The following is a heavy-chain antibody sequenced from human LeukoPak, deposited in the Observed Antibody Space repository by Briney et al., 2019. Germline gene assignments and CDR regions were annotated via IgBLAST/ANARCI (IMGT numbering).Heavy chain of an antibody. D-gene: IGHD5-18*01. CDR1: GFTYSSYS. Sequence: KPGGSLRLSCAASGFTYSSYSMNWVRPAPGKGLEWVSSFSSSSGYIYYADSVKGRFTISRDNAKNSLYLQMNSLRCEDTAVYYCAREYSYGYPLDYWGQGTLVTVSS. CDR3: AREYSYGYPLDY. CDR2: FSSSSGYI. V-gene: IGHV3-21*01. J-gene: IGHJ4*02.